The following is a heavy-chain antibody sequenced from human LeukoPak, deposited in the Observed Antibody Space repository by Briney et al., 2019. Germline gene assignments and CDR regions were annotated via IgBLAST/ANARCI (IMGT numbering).Heavy chain of an antibody. V-gene: IGHV4-59*01. J-gene: IGHJ4*02. CDR2: IYYSGST. CDR3: ARGSGAVAFPFDY. CDR1: GGSISSYY. Sequence: SETLSLTCTVSGGSISSYYWSWIRQPPGKGLEWIGYIYYSGSTNYNPSLKSRVTISVDTSKNQFSLKLSSVTAADTAVYYCARGSGAVAFPFDYWGQGTLVTVSS. D-gene: IGHD6-19*01.